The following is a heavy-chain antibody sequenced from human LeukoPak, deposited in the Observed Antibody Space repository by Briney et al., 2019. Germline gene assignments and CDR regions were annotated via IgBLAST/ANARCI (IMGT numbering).Heavy chain of an antibody. Sequence: PGGSLRLSCAASGFTFSGYVMTWVRQAPGKGLEWVSSISFSSTHIYYADSIQGRFTISRDNAENPLYLQMNSLRAEDTAVYYCTTGGIVGARRDAFDIWGQGTMVTVSS. CDR2: ISFSSTHI. J-gene: IGHJ3*02. CDR3: TTGGIVGARRDAFDI. D-gene: IGHD1-26*01. V-gene: IGHV3-21*06. CDR1: GFTFSGYV.